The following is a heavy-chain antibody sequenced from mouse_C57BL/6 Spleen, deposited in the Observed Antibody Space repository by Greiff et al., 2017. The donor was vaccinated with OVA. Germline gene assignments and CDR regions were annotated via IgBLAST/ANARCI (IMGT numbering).Heavy chain of an antibody. V-gene: IGHV5-6*01. CDR3: ARPDDGYYVDWFAY. Sequence: EVKVVESGGDLVKPGGSLKLSCAASGFTFSSYGMSWVRQTPDKRLEWVATISSGGSYTYYPDSVKGRFTISRDNAKNTLYLQMSSLKSEDTAMYYCARPDDGYYVDWFAYWGQGTLVTVSA. D-gene: IGHD2-3*01. CDR2: ISSGGSYT. J-gene: IGHJ3*01. CDR1: GFTFSSYG.